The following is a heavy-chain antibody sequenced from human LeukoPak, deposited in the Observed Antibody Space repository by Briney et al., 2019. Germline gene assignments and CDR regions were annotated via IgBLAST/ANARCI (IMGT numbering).Heavy chain of an antibody. CDR1: GYTFTGYY. V-gene: IGHV1-2*02. J-gene: IGHJ4*02. D-gene: IGHD1-1*01. CDR3: ARGNGDWNPYFDY. Sequence: ASVKVSCKASGYTFTGYYTHWVRQAPGQGLEWMGWINPNTGGTNYAQKFQGRVTLTRDTSISTAYIELNRLTSDDTAVYYCARGNGDWNPYFDYWGQGTLVTVSS. CDR2: INPNTGGT.